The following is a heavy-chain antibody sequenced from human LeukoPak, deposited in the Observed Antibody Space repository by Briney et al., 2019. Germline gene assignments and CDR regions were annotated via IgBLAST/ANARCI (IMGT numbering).Heavy chain of an antibody. J-gene: IGHJ5*02. CDR1: GGTFSSYA. CDR3: ARGNLDLYDYVWGSYPDWCDP. CDR2: IIPIFGTA. V-gene: IGHV1-69*06. Sequence: SVKVSCKASGGTFSSYAISWVRQAPGQGLEWMGRIIPIFGTANYAQKFQGRVTITADKSTSTAYMELSSLRSEDTAVYYCARGNLDLYDYVWGSYPDWCDPWGQGTLVTVSS. D-gene: IGHD3-16*02.